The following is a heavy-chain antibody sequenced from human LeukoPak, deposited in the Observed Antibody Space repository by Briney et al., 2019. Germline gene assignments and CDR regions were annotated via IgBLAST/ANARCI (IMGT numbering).Heavy chain of an antibody. CDR3: TRDPPSSGWSFDY. CDR1: GFTFSTHA. V-gene: IGHV3-33*01. D-gene: IGHD6-19*01. CDR2: IWFDGKNT. Sequence: PGGSLRLSCAASGFTFSTHAMHWVRQAPAKGLEWVAMIWFDGKNTHYVDSVKDRFTISRDNSKNTVDLRMNSLRAEDTAVYYCTRDPPSSGWSFDYWGQGTLVTVSS. J-gene: IGHJ4*02.